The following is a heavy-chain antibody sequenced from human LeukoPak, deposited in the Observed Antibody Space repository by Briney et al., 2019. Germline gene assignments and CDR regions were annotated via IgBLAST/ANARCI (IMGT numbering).Heavy chain of an antibody. Sequence: GGSLRPSCAASGFTFSSYDMHWVRQATGKGLEWVSAIGTAGDTYYPGSVKGRFTISRENAKNSLYLQMNSLRAGDTAVYYCARGGISELDGAFDIWGQGTMVTVSS. CDR3: ARGGISELDGAFDI. D-gene: IGHD6-13*01. CDR2: IGTAGDT. J-gene: IGHJ3*02. CDR1: GFTFSSYD. V-gene: IGHV3-13*01.